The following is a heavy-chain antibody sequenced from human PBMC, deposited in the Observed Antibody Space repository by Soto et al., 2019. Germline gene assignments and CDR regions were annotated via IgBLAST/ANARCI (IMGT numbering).Heavy chain of an antibody. CDR3: ASRSSGTDYYGMDV. CDR2: INAGNGNT. CDR1: GYTFTSYA. D-gene: IGHD6-19*01. J-gene: IGHJ6*02. V-gene: IGHV1-3*01. Sequence: ASVKFSCKASGYTFTSYAMHWVRQAPGQRLEWMGWINAGNGNTKYSQKFQGRVTITRDTSASTAYMELSSLRSEDTAVYYCASRSSGTDYYGMDVWGQGTTVTVSS.